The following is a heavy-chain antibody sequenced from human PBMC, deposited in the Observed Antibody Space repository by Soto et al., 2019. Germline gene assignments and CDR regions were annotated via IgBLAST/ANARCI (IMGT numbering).Heavy chain of an antibody. CDR1: GGSISSSSYY. V-gene: IGHV4-39*01. CDR2: IYYSGST. Sequence: PSETLSLTCTVSGGSISSSSYYWGWIRQPPGKGLEWIGSIYYSGSTYYNPSLKSRVTISVDTSKNQFSLKLSSVTAADTAVYYCGRISSHGDYAYWSQGTLVTVSS. D-gene: IGHD4-17*01. CDR3: GRISSHGDYAY. J-gene: IGHJ4*02.